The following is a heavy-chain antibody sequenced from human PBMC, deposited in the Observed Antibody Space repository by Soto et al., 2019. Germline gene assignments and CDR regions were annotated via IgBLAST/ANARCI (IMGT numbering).Heavy chain of an antibody. V-gene: IGHV3-21*01. D-gene: IGHD3-10*01. CDR2: ISSSSSDI. Sequence: EVQLVESGGGLVKPGGSLRLSCAASGFTFSSYSMNWVRQAPGKGLEWVSSISSSSSDIYYADAVKGRFTIARDNAKNSLYLQMNSLRAEDTSVYYGARDHIIYGTGDWGQGTLVTVSS. CDR3: ARDHIIYGTGD. J-gene: IGHJ4*02. CDR1: GFTFSSYS.